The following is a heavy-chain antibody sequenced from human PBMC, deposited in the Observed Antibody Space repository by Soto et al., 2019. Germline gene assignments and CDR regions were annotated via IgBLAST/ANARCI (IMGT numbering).Heavy chain of an antibody. V-gene: IGHV4-34*01. J-gene: IGHJ4*02. CDR2: INHSGST. D-gene: IGHD2-15*01. Sequence: QVQLQQWGAGLLKPSETLSLTCAVYGGSFSGYYWSWIRQPPGKGLEWIGEINHSGSTNYNPSLQSRATISVDTPKNQFSLKLRSVTAADTAVYYCARGHARGISGPLNPPRFDYWGQGTLVTVSS. CDR3: ARGHARGISGPLNPPRFDY. CDR1: GGSFSGYY.